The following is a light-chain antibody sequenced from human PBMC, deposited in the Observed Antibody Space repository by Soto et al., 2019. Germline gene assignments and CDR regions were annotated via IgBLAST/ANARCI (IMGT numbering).Light chain of an antibody. CDR1: QSVSSSY. CDR2: GAS. V-gene: IGKV3-20*01. CDR3: QQYGRSGWT. Sequence: EIVLTQSPGTLSLSPGERATLSCRASQSVSSSYLAWYQQKPGQAPRLLIYGASSRATGIPDRFSGSGSGTDFTLTISRLEPEDFAVYYCQQYGRSGWTVGQGTKVEIK. J-gene: IGKJ1*01.